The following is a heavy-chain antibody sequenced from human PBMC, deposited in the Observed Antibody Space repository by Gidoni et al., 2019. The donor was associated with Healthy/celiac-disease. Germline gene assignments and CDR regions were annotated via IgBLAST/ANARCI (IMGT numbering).Heavy chain of an antibody. CDR3: TRDKFRVGATGYFDY. D-gene: IGHD1-26*01. J-gene: IGHJ4*02. Sequence: EVQLVESGGGLVQPGRSLRLSCTASGFTFGDYAMSWFRQAPGKGLEWVGFIRSKAYGGTTEYAASVKGRFTISRDDSKSIAYLQMNSLKTEDTAVCYCTRDKFRVGATGYFDYWGQGTLVTVSS. CDR2: IRSKAYGGTT. CDR1: GFTFGDYA. V-gene: IGHV3-49*03.